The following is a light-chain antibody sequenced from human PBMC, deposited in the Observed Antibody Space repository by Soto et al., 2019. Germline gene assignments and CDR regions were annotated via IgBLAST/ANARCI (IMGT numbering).Light chain of an antibody. CDR1: QSVSSRY. CDR3: QEYGNTQWK. Sequence: EIVLTQSPGTLSLSPGEGATISCRASQSVSSRYLAWYQQKPGQAPRLLIYGASSRATGIPDRFSGSGSGTDFTLTISRLEPEDFEVFYCQEYGNTQWKCGKGTKVDI. V-gene: IGKV3-20*01. J-gene: IGKJ1*01. CDR2: GAS.